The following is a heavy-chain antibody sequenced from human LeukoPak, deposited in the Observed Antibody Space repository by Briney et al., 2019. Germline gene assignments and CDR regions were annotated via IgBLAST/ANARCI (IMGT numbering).Heavy chain of an antibody. J-gene: IGHJ4*02. V-gene: IGHV1-69*04. CDR3: ARGDGGYDSSGY. Sequence: SVKVSCKASGGTFSSYAISWVRQAPGQGLEWMGRIIPILGIANYAQKFQGRVTITADKSTSTAYMELSSLRSEDTAVYYCARGDGGYDSSGYWGQGTLVTVSS. CDR1: GGTFSSYA. D-gene: IGHD3-22*01. CDR2: IIPILGIA.